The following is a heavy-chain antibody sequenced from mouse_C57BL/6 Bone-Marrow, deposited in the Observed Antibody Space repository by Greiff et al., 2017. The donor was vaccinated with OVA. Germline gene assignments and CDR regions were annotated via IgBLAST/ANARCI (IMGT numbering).Heavy chain of an antibody. D-gene: IGHD1-1*01. J-gene: IGHJ1*03. Sequence: EVMLVESGGDLVKPGGSLKLSCAASGFTFSSYGMSWVRQTPDKRLEWVATISSGGSYTYYPDSVKGRFTISRDNAKNTLYLQMSSLKSEDTAMYYCARQYYYGSSFLYWYFDVWGTGTTVTVSS. V-gene: IGHV5-6*01. CDR1: GFTFSSYG. CDR3: ARQYYYGSSFLYWYFDV. CDR2: ISSGGSYT.